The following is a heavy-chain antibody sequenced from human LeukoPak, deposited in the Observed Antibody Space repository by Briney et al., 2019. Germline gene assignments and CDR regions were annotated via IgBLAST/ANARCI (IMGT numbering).Heavy chain of an antibody. V-gene: IGHV3-48*03. Sequence: GGSLRLSCVASRFTFSSYEMNWVRQAPGKGLEWVSYVSSSGSTIYYADSVKGRFTISRDNAKNSLYLQMNSLRAEDTAVYYCAREAAMASFDYWGQGTLVTV. J-gene: IGHJ4*02. CDR1: RFTFSSYE. CDR3: AREAAMASFDY. D-gene: IGHD5-18*01. CDR2: VSSSGSTI.